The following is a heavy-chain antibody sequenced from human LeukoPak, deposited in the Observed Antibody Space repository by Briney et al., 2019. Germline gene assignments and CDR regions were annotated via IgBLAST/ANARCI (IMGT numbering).Heavy chain of an antibody. CDR2: VSGSGGSR. CDR1: GFTFSTYA. CDR3: AKSVLGDYAGPQDY. D-gene: IGHD4-17*01. V-gene: IGHV3-23*01. Sequence: GGSLRLSCAASGFTFSTYAMNWVRQAPGKGLEWVSSVSGSGGSRHYADSVKGRFTISRDSSKNTVYLQMNSLRAEDTAVYYCAKSVLGDYAGPQDYWGQGTLVTVSS. J-gene: IGHJ4*02.